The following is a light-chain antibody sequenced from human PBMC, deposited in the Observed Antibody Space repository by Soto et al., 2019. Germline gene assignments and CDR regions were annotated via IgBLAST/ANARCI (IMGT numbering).Light chain of an antibody. J-gene: IGKJ3*01. V-gene: IGKV1-5*01. Sequence: DIQMTQSPSTLSASVGDRVTITCRASQSISSWLAWYQQKPGKAPKLLIYDASSLESGVPSRFSGSGCGTEFTLSISSLQPDDFATYYCQQYNSYSQFTFGPGTKVDIK. CDR3: QQYNSYSQFT. CDR1: QSISSW. CDR2: DAS.